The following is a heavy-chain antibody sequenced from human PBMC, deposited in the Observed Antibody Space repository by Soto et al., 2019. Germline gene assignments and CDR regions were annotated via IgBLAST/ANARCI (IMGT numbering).Heavy chain of an antibody. CDR2: IYYSGST. J-gene: IGHJ4*02. CDR3: ARRYGPGFDY. Sequence: LSLTCTVSGGSIINGDYYWTWIRQPPGKGLEWIGYIYYSGSTYYNPSLKSRVTISVDTSKNQFSLKLSSVTAADTAVYYCARRYGPGFDYWGQGTLVTVSS. V-gene: IGHV4-30-4*01. D-gene: IGHD4-17*01. CDR1: GGSIINGDYY.